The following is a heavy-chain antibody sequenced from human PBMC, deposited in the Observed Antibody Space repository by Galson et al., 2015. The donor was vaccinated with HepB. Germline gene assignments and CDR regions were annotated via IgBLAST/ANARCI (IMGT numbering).Heavy chain of an antibody. J-gene: IGHJ4*02. V-gene: IGHV5-51*01. CDR1: GYSFTNYW. CDR2: MYPGNSDI. CDR3: VKPGNTWHGPFDH. D-gene: IGHD2/OR15-2a*01. Sequence: QSGAEVKKPGESLKISCKSSGYSFTNYWIGWVRQMPGKGLEWMAMMYPGNSDIRYSPSFQGQITISADKSITTAYLQWSSLKASDTAMYYCVKPGNTWHGPFDHWGQGTLVTVPS.